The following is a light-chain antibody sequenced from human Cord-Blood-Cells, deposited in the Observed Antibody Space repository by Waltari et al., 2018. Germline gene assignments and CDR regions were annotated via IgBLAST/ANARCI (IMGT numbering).Light chain of an antibody. V-gene: IGKV1-9*01. J-gene: IGKJ4*01. CDR3: QQLNSYPPT. CDR2: AAS. Sequence: DIQLTQSPSFLSASVGDRVTITCRASQGISSYLAWYQQKPGKAPKLLIYAASTLQSGVPSSFSRSASRTEFTLTISSLQPEDFATYYCQQLNSYPPTFGGGTKVEIK. CDR1: QGISSY.